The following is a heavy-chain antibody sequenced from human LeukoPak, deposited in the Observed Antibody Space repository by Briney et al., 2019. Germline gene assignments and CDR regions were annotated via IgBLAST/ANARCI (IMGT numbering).Heavy chain of an antibody. CDR1: GGSISSYY. D-gene: IGHD3-10*01. CDR2: IYYSGST. Sequence: SETLSLTCTVSGGSISSYYWSWIRQPPGKGLEWIGYIYYSGSTNYNPSLKSRVTISVDTSKNQFSLKLSSVTAADTAVYYCARVFYGSGSYYFGYWGQGTLVTVSS. V-gene: IGHV4-59*01. J-gene: IGHJ4*02. CDR3: ARVFYGSGSYYFGY.